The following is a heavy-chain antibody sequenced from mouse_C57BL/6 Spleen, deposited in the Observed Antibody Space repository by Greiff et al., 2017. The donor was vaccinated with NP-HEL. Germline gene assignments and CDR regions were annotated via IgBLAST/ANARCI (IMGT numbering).Heavy chain of an antibody. D-gene: IGHD1-1*01. V-gene: IGHV5-17*01. CDR2: ISSGSSTI. J-gene: IGHJ4*01. CDR3: ARLTVFYAMDY. Sequence: EVKLMESGGGLVKPGGSLKLSCAASGFTFSDYGMHWVRQAPAKGLEWVAYISSGSSTIYYADTVKGRFTISRDNAKNTLFLQMTGLRSEDTAMYYCARLTVFYAMDYWGQGTSVTVSS. CDR1: GFTFSDYG.